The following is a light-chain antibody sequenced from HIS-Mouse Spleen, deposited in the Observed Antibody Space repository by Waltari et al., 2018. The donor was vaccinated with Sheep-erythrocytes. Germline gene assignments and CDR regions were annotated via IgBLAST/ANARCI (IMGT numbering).Light chain of an antibody. J-gene: IGLJ2*01. Sequence: SYELTQPPSVSVSPGQTARITCPGDALPKKYAYWYQQKSGQAPVLGIYEDSKRPSGIPERFSGSSSGTMATLTISGAQVEDEADYYCYSTDSSGNHSWGVFGGGTKLTVL. CDR1: ALPKKY. V-gene: IGLV3-10*01. CDR3: YSTDSSGNHSWGV. CDR2: EDS.